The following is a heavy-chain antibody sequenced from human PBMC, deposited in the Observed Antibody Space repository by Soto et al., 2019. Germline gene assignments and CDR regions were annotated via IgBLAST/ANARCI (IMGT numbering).Heavy chain of an antibody. V-gene: IGHV6-1*01. CDR1: GDSVSSNTAS. Sequence: PPQTLSLTCAISGDSVSSNTASWNWIRQSPSRGLEWLGRTYFRSKWYNDYAVSVKSRIIINPDTSNNQFSLQLNSVTPEDTAVYFCAKGDNLGPKTGYAFDPWGQGIMVTSPQ. J-gene: IGHJ5*02. CDR2: TYFRSKWYN. CDR3: AKGDNLGPKTGYAFDP. D-gene: IGHD5-12*01.